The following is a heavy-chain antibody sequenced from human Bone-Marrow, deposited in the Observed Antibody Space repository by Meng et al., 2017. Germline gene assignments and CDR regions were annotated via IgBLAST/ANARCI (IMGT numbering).Heavy chain of an antibody. Sequence: GESLKISCAASGFTFSNAWMSWVRQAPGKGLEWVGRIKSKTDGGTTDYAAPVKGRFTISRDNAKNSLYLQMNSLRAEDTAVYYCARNYDFWSGYWDSSYYYYGMDVWGQGTTVTVSS. CDR2: IKSKTDGGTT. D-gene: IGHD3-3*01. CDR3: ARNYDFWSGYWDSSYYYYGMDV. CDR1: GFTFSNAW. V-gene: IGHV3-15*01. J-gene: IGHJ6*02.